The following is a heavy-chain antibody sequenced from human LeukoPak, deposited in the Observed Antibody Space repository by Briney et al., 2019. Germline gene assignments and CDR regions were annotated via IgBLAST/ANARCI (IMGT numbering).Heavy chain of an antibody. V-gene: IGHV4-4*07. D-gene: IGHD1-26*01. J-gene: IGHJ4*02. CDR3: GRQGYTPSYYFLDF. CDR1: SGSINSYY. CDR2: IYTTGTT. Sequence: SETLSLTCTVSSGSINSYYWGWVRQPPGKGLEWIGRIYTTGTTHYNPSLTSRLTMSIDTSTNQFSLNLRSVTAADTAVYYCGRQGYTPSYYFLDFWSQGTLVAVS.